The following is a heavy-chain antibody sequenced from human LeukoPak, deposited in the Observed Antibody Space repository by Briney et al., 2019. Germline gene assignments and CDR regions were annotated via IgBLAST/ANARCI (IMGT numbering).Heavy chain of an antibody. CDR1: GYSFTSYW. V-gene: IGHV5-51*01. CDR2: IYPGDSHT. Sequence: GESLKISCTGSGYSFTSYWIGWVRQMPGRGLEWMGIIYPGDSHTRHSPSFQGQVTISADKSISTAYLQWSSLKASDTAMYYCARSRSFFDPWGQGTLVTVSS. CDR3: ARSRSFFDP. J-gene: IGHJ5*02.